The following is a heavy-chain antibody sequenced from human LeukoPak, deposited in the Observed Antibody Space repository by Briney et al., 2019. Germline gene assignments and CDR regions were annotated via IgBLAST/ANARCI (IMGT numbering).Heavy chain of an antibody. CDR1: GFTFDDYG. CDR3: AKLGKTENHYGSGRFSYYYYMDV. D-gene: IGHD3-10*01. CDR2: INWNGGST. J-gene: IGHJ6*03. Sequence: GGSLRLSCAASGFTFDDYGMSWVRQAPGKGLEWVSCINWNGGSTGYADSVKGRFTISRDNAKNSLYLQMNSLRAEDTALYYCAKLGKTENHYGSGRFSYYYYMDVWGKGTTVTISS. V-gene: IGHV3-20*04.